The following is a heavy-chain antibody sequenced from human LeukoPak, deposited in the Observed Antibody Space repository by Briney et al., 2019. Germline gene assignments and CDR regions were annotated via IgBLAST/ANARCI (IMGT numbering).Heavy chain of an antibody. J-gene: IGHJ4*02. Sequence: GGSLRLSCAASGFTFSNAWMTWVRQAPGKGLEWVGRIKSKTDGGTTDYAAPVKGRFTISRDNSKNTLYLQMNSLRAEDTAVYYCAKSRDGYNFDYWGQGTLVTVSS. CDR3: AKSRDGYNFDY. CDR2: IKSKTDGGTT. V-gene: IGHV3-15*01. D-gene: IGHD5-24*01. CDR1: GFTFSNAW.